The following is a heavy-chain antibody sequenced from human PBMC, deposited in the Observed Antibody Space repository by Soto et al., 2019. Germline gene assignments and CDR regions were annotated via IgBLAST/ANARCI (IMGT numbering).Heavy chain of an antibody. V-gene: IGHV6-1*01. CDR2: TYYRSKWYN. Sequence: PSQTLSLTCVISGDSVSSNSAAWNWIRQSPSRGLEWLGRTYYRSKWYNDYAVSVKSRITINPDTSKNQFSLHLNSVTPEDTAVYYCEREEILVAYNWFDPWGQGTLVTVSS. CDR1: GDSVSSNSAA. CDR3: EREEILVAYNWFDP. J-gene: IGHJ5*02. D-gene: IGHD1-26*01.